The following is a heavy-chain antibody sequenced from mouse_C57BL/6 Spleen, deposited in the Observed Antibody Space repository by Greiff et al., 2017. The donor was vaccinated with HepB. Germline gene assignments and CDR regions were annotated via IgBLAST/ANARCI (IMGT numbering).Heavy chain of an antibody. CDR3: TRGDHYGSSYGDAMDY. Sequence: QVQLQQSGAELVRPGASVTLSCKASGYTFTDYEMHWVKQTPVHGLEWIGAIDPETGGTAYNQKFKGKAILTADKSSSTAYMELRSLTSEDSAVYYCTRGDHYGSSYGDAMDYWGQGTSVTVSS. J-gene: IGHJ4*01. CDR2: IDPETGGT. D-gene: IGHD1-1*01. CDR1: GYTFTDYE. V-gene: IGHV1-15*01.